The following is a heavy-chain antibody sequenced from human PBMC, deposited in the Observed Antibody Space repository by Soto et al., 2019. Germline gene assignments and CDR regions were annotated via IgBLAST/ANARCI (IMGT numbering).Heavy chain of an antibody. CDR3: VREIVRYYDSSEYYFDY. CDR2: IIPIFGTA. Sequence: SVKVSCKASGGTFSSYAISWVRQAPGQGLEWMGGIIPIFGTANYAQKFQGRVTITADESTSTAYMELSSLRSEDTAVYYCVREIVRYYDSSEYYFDYWGQGTLVTVSS. D-gene: IGHD3-22*01. J-gene: IGHJ4*02. V-gene: IGHV1-69*13. CDR1: GGTFSSYA.